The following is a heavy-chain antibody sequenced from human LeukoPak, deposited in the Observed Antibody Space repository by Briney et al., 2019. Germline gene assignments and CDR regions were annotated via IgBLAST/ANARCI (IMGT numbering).Heavy chain of an antibody. J-gene: IGHJ4*02. CDR1: GFTFSRFA. CDR2: IIGSGDST. D-gene: IGHD6-19*01. Sequence: GGSLRLSCAASGFTFSRFALSWVRQAPGKGLEWVSVIIGSGDSTYYADPVKGRFTISRDTSKNTVYLQMNSLRAEDTAVYYCAKDRASGWQNSFDYWGQGTLVTVSS. V-gene: IGHV3-23*01. CDR3: AKDRASGWQNSFDY.